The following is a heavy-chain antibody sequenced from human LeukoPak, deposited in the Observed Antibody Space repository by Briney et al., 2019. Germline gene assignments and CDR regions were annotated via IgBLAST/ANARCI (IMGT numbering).Heavy chain of an antibody. D-gene: IGHD1-1*01. J-gene: IGHJ4*02. V-gene: IGHV3-53*01. CDR1: GFTVNNNY. CDR2: IYSDGST. Sequence: GGSLRLSCAASGFTVNNNYMSWVRQAPGKGLEWVSVIYSDGSTYYADSVKGRFTISRDNSKNTLYLQMNSLRAEDTAVYYCAKDAGTTRSFYYFDYWGQGTLVTVSS. CDR3: AKDAGTTRSFYYFDY.